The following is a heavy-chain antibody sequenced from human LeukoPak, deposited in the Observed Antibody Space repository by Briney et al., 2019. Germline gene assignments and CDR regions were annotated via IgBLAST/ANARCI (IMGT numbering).Heavy chain of an antibody. V-gene: IGHV3-53*05. CDR3: ASVTTHGVSHYEYKY. D-gene: IGHD4-11*01. CDR2: IYSGGHI. Sequence: GGSLRLSCAASGFIFSSNYISWVRQAPGKGLEWVSGIYSGGHIYYADSVKGRFTISRDNSKNTLYLQMNSLRADDMAVYYCASVTTHGVSHYEYKYWGQGTLVTVSS. J-gene: IGHJ4*02. CDR1: GFIFSSNY.